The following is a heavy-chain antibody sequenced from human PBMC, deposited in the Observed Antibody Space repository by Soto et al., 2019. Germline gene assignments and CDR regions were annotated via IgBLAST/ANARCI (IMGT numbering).Heavy chain of an antibody. CDR2: ISYDGSNK. CDR3: EASAVAGDALFDY. V-gene: IGHV3-30*03. CDR1: GFTFSSYG. Sequence: QVQLVESGGGVVQPGRSLRLSCAASGFTFSSYGMHWVRQAPGKGLEWVAVISYDGSNKYYADSVKGRFTISRDNSKNPLYLQMNSLRPEDPAVYYCEASAVAGDALFDYWGQGTLVTVSS. D-gene: IGHD6-19*01. J-gene: IGHJ4*02.